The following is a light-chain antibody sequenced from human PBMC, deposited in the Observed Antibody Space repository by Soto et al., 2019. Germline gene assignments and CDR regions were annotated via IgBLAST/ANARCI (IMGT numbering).Light chain of an antibody. V-gene: IGLV2-8*01. CDR2: EVS. CDR3: SSYAGSNFVG. Sequence: QSALTQPPSASGSPGQSVTISCTGTSSDVGGYNYVSWYQQHPGKAPKFMIYEVSKRPSGVPDRFAGSKSGNTASLTVSGLQAEDEADYYCSSYAGSNFVGFGGGTKLTVL. J-gene: IGLJ2*01. CDR1: SSDVGGYNY.